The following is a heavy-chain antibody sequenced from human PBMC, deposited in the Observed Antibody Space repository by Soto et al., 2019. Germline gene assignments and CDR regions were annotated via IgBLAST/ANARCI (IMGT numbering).Heavy chain of an antibody. Sequence: EVQLLESGGGLVQPGGSLRLSCAASGFTFSSYAMSWVRQAPGKGLEWVSAISGSGGSTYYADSVKGRFTISRDNSKSTLYLQMNSLRAEDTAVYYCAKDRGYSYGLLDYWGQGTLVTVSS. V-gene: IGHV3-23*01. CDR2: ISGSGGST. CDR3: AKDRGYSYGLLDY. D-gene: IGHD5-18*01. J-gene: IGHJ4*02. CDR1: GFTFSSYA.